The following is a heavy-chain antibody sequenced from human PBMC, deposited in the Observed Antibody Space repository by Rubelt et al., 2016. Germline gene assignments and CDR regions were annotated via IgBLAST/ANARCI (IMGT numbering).Heavy chain of an antibody. V-gene: IGHV3-43*01. D-gene: IGHD6-13*01. CDR1: GFTFDDYT. J-gene: IGHJ6*02. CDR3: AKDNSAARTADYYYYGMDV. CDR2: ISWDGGST. Sequence: EVQLVESGGVVVQPGGSLRLSCAASGFTFDDYTMHWVRQAPGKGLEWVSLISWDGGSTYYADSVKGRFTISRDNSKNSLYLQMNSLRTEDTAWYNCAKDNSAARTADYYYYGMDVWGQGTTVTVSS.